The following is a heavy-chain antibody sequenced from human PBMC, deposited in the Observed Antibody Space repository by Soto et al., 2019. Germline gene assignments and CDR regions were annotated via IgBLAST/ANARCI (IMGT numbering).Heavy chain of an antibody. CDR2: INPGGGST. CDR3: ARDRKYYDFWSGYSPSLIGY. CDR1: GYTFTSYY. J-gene: IGHJ4*02. D-gene: IGHD3-3*01. V-gene: IGHV1-46*01. Sequence: ASVKVSCKASGYTFTSYYMHWVRQAPGQGLEWMGIINPGGGSTSYAQKFQGRVTMTRDTSTSTVHMELSSLRSEDTAVYYCARDRKYYDFWSGYSPSLIGYWGQGTLVTVSS.